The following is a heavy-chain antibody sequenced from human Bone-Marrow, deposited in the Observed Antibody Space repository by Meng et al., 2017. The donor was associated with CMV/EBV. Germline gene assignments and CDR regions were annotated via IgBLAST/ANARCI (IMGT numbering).Heavy chain of an antibody. CDR3: ARDPSAIVGATLDY. D-gene: IGHD1-26*01. Sequence: GESLKISCVASGFRFDDYGMTWVRQAPGKGLEWVSGINWNGGSTGYADSVRGRFTISRDNVKKSLYLQMNSLRAEDTAVYCCARDPSAIVGATLDYWGQGTLFTVSS. J-gene: IGHJ4*02. CDR1: GFRFDDYG. V-gene: IGHV3-20*04. CDR2: INWNGGST.